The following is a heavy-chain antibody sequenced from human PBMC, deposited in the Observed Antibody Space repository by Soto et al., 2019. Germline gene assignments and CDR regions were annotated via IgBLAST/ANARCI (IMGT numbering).Heavy chain of an antibody. CDR1: GFTFRNYA. V-gene: IGHV3-23*01. J-gene: IGHJ5*02. CDR3: AKCGHYDMVTGQGGFDP. D-gene: IGHD3-9*01. Sequence: EVQLLESGGGLVQPGGSLRLSCAASGFTFRNYAMIWVRQAPGKGLEWVSGISDSGGVIFYADSVRGRFTISRDNSKNTLHLQMNSLRGDDTALYYCAKCGHYDMVTGQGGFDPWGLGTLVTVAS. CDR2: ISDSGGVI.